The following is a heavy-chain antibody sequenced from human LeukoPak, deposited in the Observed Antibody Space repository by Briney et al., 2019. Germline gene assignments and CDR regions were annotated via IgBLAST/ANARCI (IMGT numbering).Heavy chain of an antibody. D-gene: IGHD4-17*01. CDR3: ARAVHDYGDYVGVY. J-gene: IGHJ4*02. V-gene: IGHV1-2*02. CDR2: INPNSGGT. Sequence: ASVKVSCKASGYTFTGYYMHWVRQAPGQGLEWMGWINPNSGGTNYAQKFQGRVTMTTDTSTSTAYMELRSLRSDDTAVYYCARAVHDYGDYVGVYWGQGTLVTVSS. CDR1: GYTFTGYY.